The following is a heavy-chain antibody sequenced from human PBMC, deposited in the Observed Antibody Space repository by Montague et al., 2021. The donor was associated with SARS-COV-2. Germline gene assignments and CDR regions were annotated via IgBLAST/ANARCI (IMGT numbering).Heavy chain of an antibody. CDR2: IYYSGST. D-gene: IGHD3-22*01. CDR1: GGSISSGGYC. J-gene: IGHJ3*02. V-gene: IGHV4-31*03. Sequence: TLSLTCTVSGGSISSGGYCWSWIRQHPGKGLEWIGYIYYSGSTYYNPSLKSRVTISVDTSKNQFSLKLSSVTAADTAVYYCARVRITMIVVVDASDIWGQGTMVTVSS. CDR3: ARVRITMIVVVDASDI.